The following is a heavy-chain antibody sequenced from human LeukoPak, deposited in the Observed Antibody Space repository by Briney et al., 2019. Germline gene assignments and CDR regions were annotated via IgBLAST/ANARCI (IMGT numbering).Heavy chain of an antibody. J-gene: IGHJ6*02. D-gene: IGHD3-10*01. V-gene: IGHV3-30*18. CDR3: AKILGTRGVISRYYYYGMDV. Sequence: GGSLRLSCAASGFTFSSYGMHWVRQAPGKGLEWVAVISCDGSNKYYADSVKGRFTISRDNSKNTLYLQMNSLRAEDTAVYYCAKILGTRGVISRYYYYGMDVWGQGTTVTVSS. CDR2: ISCDGSNK. CDR1: GFTFSSYG.